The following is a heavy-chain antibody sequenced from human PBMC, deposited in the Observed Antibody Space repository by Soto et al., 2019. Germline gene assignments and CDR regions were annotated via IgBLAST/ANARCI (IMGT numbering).Heavy chain of an antibody. CDR3: ARGSTDSYPGSRIFDF. D-gene: IGHD3-10*01. Sequence: PGGSLRLSCAASGLTFGSHGMHWVRQAPGKGLEWVAVISYEGTKKYYADSVKARFTISRDNSKNTLYLQMSSLRAEDSAVYYCARGSTDSYPGSRIFDFWGRGTLVTVSS. CDR1: GLTFGSHG. J-gene: IGHJ4*02. V-gene: IGHV3-30*03. CDR2: ISYEGTKK.